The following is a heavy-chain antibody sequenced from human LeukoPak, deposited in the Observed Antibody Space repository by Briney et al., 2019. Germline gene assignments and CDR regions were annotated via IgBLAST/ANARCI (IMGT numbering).Heavy chain of an antibody. J-gene: IGHJ4*02. CDR3: ARATVGY. CDR1: GGSFSGYY. Sequence: SETLSLTCAVYGGSFSGYYWSWIRQPPGKGLEWIGEINHSRSTNYNPSLKSRVTISVDTSKNQFSLKLSSVTAADTAVYYCARATVGYWGQGTLVTVSS. CDR2: INHSRST. V-gene: IGHV4-34*01. D-gene: IGHD3-16*01.